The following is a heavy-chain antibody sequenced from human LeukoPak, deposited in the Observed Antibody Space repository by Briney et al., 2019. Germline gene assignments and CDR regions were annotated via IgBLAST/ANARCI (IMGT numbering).Heavy chain of an antibody. CDR2: IYSGGST. CDR3: ARDHSWFGELLPFDY. D-gene: IGHD3-10*01. J-gene: IGHJ4*02. CDR1: GFTVSSNY. V-gene: IGHV3-66*01. Sequence: GGSLRLSCAASGFTVSSNYMSWVRQAPGKGLEWVSVIYSGGSTYYADSVKGRFTISRDNSKNTLYLQMNSLRAEDTAVYYRARDHSWFGELLPFDYWGQGTLVTVSS.